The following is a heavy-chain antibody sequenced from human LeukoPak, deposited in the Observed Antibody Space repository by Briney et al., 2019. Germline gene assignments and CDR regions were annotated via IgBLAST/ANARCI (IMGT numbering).Heavy chain of an antibody. CDR3: ARGGKATVVTM. V-gene: IGHV4-4*07. J-gene: IGHJ4*02. CDR2: IYSSGST. CDR1: GSSIDSYY. Sequence: SETLSLTCSVSGSSIDSYYCSWIRQPAGKGLEWIGRIYSSGSTNYNPSLKSRVSMSVDTSKNQFSLKLTSVTAADTAVYYCARGGKATVVTMWGQGILVTVSS. D-gene: IGHD4-23*01.